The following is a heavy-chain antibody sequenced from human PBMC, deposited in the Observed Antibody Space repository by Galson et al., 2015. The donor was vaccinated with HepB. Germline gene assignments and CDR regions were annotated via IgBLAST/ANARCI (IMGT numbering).Heavy chain of an antibody. Sequence: SLRLSCAASGFTFGSYGMHWVRQAPGKGLEWVAVIWYDGSNKYYADSVKGRFTISRDNSKNTLYLQMNSLRAEDTAVYYCARSQYVVVPAAIGHWGQGTLVTVSS. V-gene: IGHV3-33*01. CDR3: ARSQYVVVPAAIGH. CDR1: GFTFGSYG. CDR2: IWYDGSNK. J-gene: IGHJ4*02. D-gene: IGHD2-2*02.